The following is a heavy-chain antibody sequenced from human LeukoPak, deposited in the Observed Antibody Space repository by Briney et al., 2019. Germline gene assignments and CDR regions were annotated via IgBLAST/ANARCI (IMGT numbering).Heavy chain of an antibody. D-gene: IGHD3-22*01. CDR3: ARWGYDSSGQIDY. J-gene: IGHJ4*02. V-gene: IGHV3-48*01. CDR1: GFTFSSYS. CDR2: ISSSSSTI. Sequence: PGGSLRLSCAASGFTFSSYSMNWIRQAPGKGLEWVPYISSSSSTIYYADSVKGRFTISRDNAKSSLYLQMNSLRAEDTAVYYCARWGYDSSGQIDYWGQGTLVTVSS.